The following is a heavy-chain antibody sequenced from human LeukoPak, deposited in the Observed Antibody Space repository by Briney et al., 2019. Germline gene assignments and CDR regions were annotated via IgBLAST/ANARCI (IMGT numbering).Heavy chain of an antibody. CDR1: GGTFSSYA. Sequence: SVKVSCKASGGTFSSYAISWVRQAPGQGLEWMGGIISIFGTANYAQKFRGSVMITAEESTSTAYMELSSLRSEDTAVYYCARGPFGVVIPYYYYYYMDVWGKGTTVTVSS. CDR2: IISIFGTA. J-gene: IGHJ6*03. V-gene: IGHV1-69*13. CDR3: ARGPFGVVIPYYYYYYMDV. D-gene: IGHD3-3*01.